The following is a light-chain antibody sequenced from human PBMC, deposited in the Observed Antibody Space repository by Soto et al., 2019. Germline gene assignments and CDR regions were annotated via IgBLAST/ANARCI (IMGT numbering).Light chain of an antibody. CDR2: DVS. CDR1: SSDIGADNF. V-gene: IGLV2-14*03. CDR3: SSYTSGSTSYV. Sequence: QSALAQPASVSGSPGQSITISCAGSSSDIGADNFVSWYRHHPGEAPKLILYDVSNRPSGVSDRFSGSKSGNTASLTISGLQAEDEADYFCSSYTSGSTSYVFGTGTKVTVL. J-gene: IGLJ1*01.